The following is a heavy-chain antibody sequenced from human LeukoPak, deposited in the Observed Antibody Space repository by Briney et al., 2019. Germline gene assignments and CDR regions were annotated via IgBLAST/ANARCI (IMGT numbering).Heavy chain of an antibody. D-gene: IGHD1-26*01. CDR1: GDSIRSSSF. V-gene: IGHV4-39*01. CDR2: TSHSGIS. Sequence: KPSETLSLTCSVSGDSIRSSSFWGWNRQPPGMGLEWIASTSHSGISYYNPFLRSRVGVSADTSKNQLSLRLISVTAADTATYYCARRGGHTWDVGNWFDPWGQGILVIVSS. CDR3: ARRGGHTWDVGNWFDP. J-gene: IGHJ5*02.